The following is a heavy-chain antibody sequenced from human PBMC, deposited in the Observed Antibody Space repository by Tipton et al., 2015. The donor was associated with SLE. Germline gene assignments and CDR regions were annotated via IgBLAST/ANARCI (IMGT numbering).Heavy chain of an antibody. V-gene: IGHV4-61*02. J-gene: IGHJ2*01. Sequence: TLSLTCTVSGGSISSDRYYWSWIRQPAGKGLEWIGRIYTSGSTNYNPSLKGRVAISQDTSKNQFSLRLNSVTAADTAVYYCARGTMVNLGYFDLWGRGTLVTVSS. CDR2: IYTSGST. D-gene: IGHD3-10*01. CDR3: ARGTMVNLGYFDL. CDR1: GGSISSDRYY.